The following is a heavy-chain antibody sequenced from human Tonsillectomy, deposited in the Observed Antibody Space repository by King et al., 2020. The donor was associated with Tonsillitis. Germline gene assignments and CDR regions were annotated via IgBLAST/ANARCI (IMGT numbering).Heavy chain of an antibody. CDR3: ARVYSYGYYNGRAFHI. D-gene: IGHD5-18*01. CDR1: GGSISSSY. CDR2: IYYSGST. V-gene: IGHV4-59*01. J-gene: IGHJ3*02. Sequence: QLQESGPGLVKPSETLSLTCTVSGGSISSSYWSWIRQPPGKGLEWIGYIYYSGSTNYNPSLKSRVTILADTSKNQFSLKLSSVTAADPAIYYCARVYSYGYYNGRAFHIWGQGTMVTVSS.